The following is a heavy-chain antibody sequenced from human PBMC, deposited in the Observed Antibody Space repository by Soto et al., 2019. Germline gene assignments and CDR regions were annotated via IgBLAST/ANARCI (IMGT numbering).Heavy chain of an antibody. J-gene: IGHJ3*01. CDR1: GFTFSYYW. CDR3: ARGGRGAFDL. CDR2: IHSYGSST. Sequence: EVQLLESGGGLVQPGESLRLSCAASGFTFSYYWMHWVRQAPGMGLVWVSRIHSYGSSTTYADSVKGRFTISRDNARNPLYLQMNSLRAADTAVYYCARGGRGAFDLWGRGTVLTVSS. D-gene: IGHD1-26*01. V-gene: IGHV3-74*01.